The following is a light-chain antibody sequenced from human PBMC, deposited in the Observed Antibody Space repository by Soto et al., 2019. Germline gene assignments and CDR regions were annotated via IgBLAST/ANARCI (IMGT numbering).Light chain of an antibody. V-gene: IGKV3-11*01. CDR1: QSVSSY. Sequence: EIVLTQSPATLSLSPGERATLSCRASQSVSSYLASYQQKPGQAPRLLIYDASHRATGIPARFSGSGSGTDFSLTISSLEPEDFAVYYCQQRSNWPPLFTFGPGTKVDIK. J-gene: IGKJ3*01. CDR2: DAS. CDR3: QQRSNWPPLFT.